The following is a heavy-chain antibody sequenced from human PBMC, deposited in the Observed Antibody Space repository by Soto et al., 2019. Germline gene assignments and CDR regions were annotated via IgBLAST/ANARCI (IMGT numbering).Heavy chain of an antibody. CDR1: GYTFTGYY. J-gene: IGHJ4*02. CDR2: INPNSGDT. D-gene: IGHD6-13*01. CDR3: ARVTAAAGTWAF. V-gene: IGHV1-2*02. Sequence: ASVKGSCKASGYTFTGYYMHWVRQAPGQGLEWMGWINPNSGDTNYAQNFQGRVTMTWDTSISTAYMELSSLRSDDSAVYYCARVTAAAGTWAFWGQGTLVTVSS.